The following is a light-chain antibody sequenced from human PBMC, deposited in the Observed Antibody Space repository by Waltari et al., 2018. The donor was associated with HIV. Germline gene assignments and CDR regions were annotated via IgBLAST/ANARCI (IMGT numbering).Light chain of an antibody. CDR1: SSDVGNYNY. CDR3: CSYAGSSRNV. V-gene: IGLV2-23*02. J-gene: IGLJ1*01. Sequence: QSALTQPASVSGSPGQSITISCTGTSSDVGNYNYISWYQQCPGKATKLMIYDVTKRPSGVSNRFSGSKSGNTASLIISGLQAEDEADYYCCSYAGSSRNVFGTGTKVTVL. CDR2: DVT.